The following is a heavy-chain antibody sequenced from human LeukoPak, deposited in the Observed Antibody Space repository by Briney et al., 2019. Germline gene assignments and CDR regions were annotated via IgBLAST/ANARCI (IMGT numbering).Heavy chain of an antibody. J-gene: IGHJ3*02. CDR2: INPSGGST. CDR1: GYTFTSYY. V-gene: IGHV1-46*01. Sequence: ASVKVSCKAYGYTFTSYYMHWVRQAPGQGLEWMGIINPSGGSTSYAQKIQGRVTMTTDTSTSTVYMELSSLRSEDTAVYYCARGITTFGVVTKGAFDIWGQGTMVTVSS. CDR3: ARGITTFGVVTKGAFDI. D-gene: IGHD3-3*01.